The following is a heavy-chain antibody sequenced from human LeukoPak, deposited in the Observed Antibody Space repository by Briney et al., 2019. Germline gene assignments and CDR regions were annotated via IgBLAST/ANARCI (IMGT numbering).Heavy chain of an antibody. V-gene: IGHV5-51*01. CDR1: GYSFTSYW. CDR2: IYPGDSDT. CDR3: ARSNSYYYDSSGSGAAGY. Sequence: GESLRISCKGSGYSFTSYWIGWVRQMPGKGLEWMGIIYPGDSDTRYSPSFQGQVTISADKSISTAYLQWSSLKASDTAMYYCARSNSYYYDSSGSGAAGYWGQGTLVTVSS. J-gene: IGHJ4*02. D-gene: IGHD3-22*01.